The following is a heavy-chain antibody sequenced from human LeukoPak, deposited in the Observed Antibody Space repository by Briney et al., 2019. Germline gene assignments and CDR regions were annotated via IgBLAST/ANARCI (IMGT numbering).Heavy chain of an antibody. CDR3: AFRPVAFCGGGCYPYYFDH. D-gene: IGHD2-21*02. CDR2: ISYDGSNK. Sequence: GGSLRLSCAASGFTFSSYGMHWVRQAPGKGLEWVAVISYDGSNKYYADSVKGRFTISRDNSKNTLYLQMNTLRAEDTAVYYCAFRPVAFCGGGCYPYYFDHWGQGTLVTVSS. V-gene: IGHV3-30*03. CDR1: GFTFSSYG. J-gene: IGHJ4*02.